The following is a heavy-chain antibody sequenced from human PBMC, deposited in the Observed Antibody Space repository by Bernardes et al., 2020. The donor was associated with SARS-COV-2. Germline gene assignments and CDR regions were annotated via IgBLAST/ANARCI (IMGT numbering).Heavy chain of an antibody. CDR2: INHSGST. CDR3: ASFSGATTGFEY. V-gene: IGHV4-34*01. Sequence: SESLSLTCAVYGGSFSGYYWSWIRQPPGKGLEWIGEINHSGSTNYNPSLKSRVTISVDTSKNQFSLKLSSVTAADTAVYYCASFSGATTGFEYWGQGTLVTVSS. J-gene: IGHJ4*02. D-gene: IGHD1-26*01. CDR1: GGSFSGYY.